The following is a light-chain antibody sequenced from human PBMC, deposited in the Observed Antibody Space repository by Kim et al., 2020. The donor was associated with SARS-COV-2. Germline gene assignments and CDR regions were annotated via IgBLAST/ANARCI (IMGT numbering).Light chain of an antibody. J-gene: IGKJ4*01. CDR3: QQYDSYSLS. CDR2: DAS. V-gene: IGKV1-5*01. CDR1: QSMSTW. Sequence: DIQMTQSPSTLSASVGDRVTITCRASQSMSTWLAWYQQKPGKAPRLLIFDASSLESGVPSRFSGSGSGTEFTLTISSLQPDDFATYYCQQYDSYSLSFGGGTKVEI.